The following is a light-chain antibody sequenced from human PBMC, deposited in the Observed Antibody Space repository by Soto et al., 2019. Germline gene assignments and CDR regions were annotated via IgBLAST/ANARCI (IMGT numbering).Light chain of an antibody. Sequence: QSALTQPRSVSGSPGQSVTISCTGSSSDVGGYDHVSWYQQHPGKAPKLIIFDVTKRPSGVPHRFSGSKSGNTASLTISGLQAEDEASYYCCSYAGSYTLGVFGGGTKLTVL. CDR1: SSDVGGYDH. CDR3: CSYAGSYTLGV. V-gene: IGLV2-11*01. CDR2: DVT. J-gene: IGLJ3*02.